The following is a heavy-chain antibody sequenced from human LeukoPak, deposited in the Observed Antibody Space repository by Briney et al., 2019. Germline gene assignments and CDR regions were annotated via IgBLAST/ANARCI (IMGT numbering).Heavy chain of an antibody. V-gene: IGHV3-7*01. CDR3: AREDGYCSGGNCYSYFDS. J-gene: IGHJ4*02. D-gene: IGHD2-15*01. CDR2: IKKTGSET. CDR1: GFNFRSYT. Sequence: GGSLRLSCVASGFNFRSYTMHWVRQAPGKGLEWVAYIKKTGSETYYVDSVKGRFTITRDNTRNSLFLQMYSLRAEDTAVYFCAREDGYCSGGNCYSYFDSWGQGTLVTVSS.